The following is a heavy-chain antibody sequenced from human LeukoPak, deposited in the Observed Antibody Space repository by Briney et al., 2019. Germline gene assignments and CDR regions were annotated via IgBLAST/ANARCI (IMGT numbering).Heavy chain of an antibody. J-gene: IGHJ6*03. CDR2: INHSGST. CDR1: GGSFSGYY. Sequence: SETLSLTCAVYGGSFSGYYWSWIRQPPGKGLEWIGEINHSGSTNYNPSLKSRVTILVDKSKNQFSLKLSAVTGADTAVYYCAGGGGELLEYYYYMDVWGKGTTVTISS. D-gene: IGHD1-26*01. V-gene: IGHV4-34*01. CDR3: AGGGGELLEYYYYMDV.